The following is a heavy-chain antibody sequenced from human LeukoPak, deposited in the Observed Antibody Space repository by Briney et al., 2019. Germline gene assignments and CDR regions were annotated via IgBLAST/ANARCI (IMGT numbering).Heavy chain of an antibody. J-gene: IGHJ4*02. CDR2: INHSGIT. CDR3: ARRDQFYGGYFV. D-gene: IGHD5-12*01. CDR1: GGSFSGYY. V-gene: IGHV4-34*01. Sequence: SETLSLTCAVYGGSFSGYYWSWIRQPPGKGLEWIGEINHSGITNYNPSLKSRVTISVDTSKNEFSLKLSSVTAADTAVYYCARRDQFYGGYFVWGQGTLVTVSS.